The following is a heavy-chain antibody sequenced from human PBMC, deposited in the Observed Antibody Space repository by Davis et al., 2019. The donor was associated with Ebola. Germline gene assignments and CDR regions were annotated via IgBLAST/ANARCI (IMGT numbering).Heavy chain of an antibody. CDR3: ARGGLRFLEWLFDY. CDR2: ISSSSSYI. D-gene: IGHD3-3*01. V-gene: IGHV3-21*01. Sequence: GESLKISCTTSGYTFSTYALSWVRQAPGKGLEWVSSISSSSSYIYYADSVKGRFTISRDNAKNSLYLQMNSLRAEDTAVYYCARGGLRFLEWLFDYWGQGTLVTVSS. J-gene: IGHJ4*02. CDR1: GYTFSTYA.